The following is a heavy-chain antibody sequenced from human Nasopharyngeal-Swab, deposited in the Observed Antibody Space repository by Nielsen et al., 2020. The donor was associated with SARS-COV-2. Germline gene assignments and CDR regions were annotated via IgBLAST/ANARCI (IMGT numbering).Heavy chain of an antibody. CDR1: GFDFSRYW. CDR2: INNDGSDT. Sequence: GESLKISCAASGFDFSRYWMHWVRQAPGEGLVWVSRINNDGSDTKYADSVMGRFTISRDNAGNTLYLQINSLRAEDTAVYYCATFGVSSAWDYWGQGTLVTVSS. CDR3: ATFGVSSAWDY. J-gene: IGHJ4*02. D-gene: IGHD6-19*01. V-gene: IGHV3-74*03.